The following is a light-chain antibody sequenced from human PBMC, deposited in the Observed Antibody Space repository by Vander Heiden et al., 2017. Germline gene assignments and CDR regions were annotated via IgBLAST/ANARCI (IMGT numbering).Light chain of an antibody. V-gene: IGKV1-39*01. CDR2: DAS. CDR1: QSISRF. CDR3: QESYTAPFT. J-gene: IGKJ3*01. Sequence: DIQMTQSPSSLSASVDRVTITCRASQSISRFLNWYQQKSGRAPQLLIYDASNLQSGVPSRFSGSGSGTDFTLTISSLQPEDFATYYCQESYTAPFTFGPGTKVDMK.